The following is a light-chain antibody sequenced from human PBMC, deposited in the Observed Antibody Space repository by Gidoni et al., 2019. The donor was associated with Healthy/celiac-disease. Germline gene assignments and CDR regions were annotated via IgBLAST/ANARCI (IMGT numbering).Light chain of an antibody. CDR1: KSVSSY. CDR3: QQRSNWPRTWT. CDR2: DAS. V-gene: IGKV3-11*01. J-gene: IGKJ1*01. Sequence: EIVLTQSPATLSLSPGERATLSCRASKSVSSYLAWYQQKPGQAPRLLIYDASNRATGIPARFSGSGSGTVFTLTISSLEPEDFAVYYCQQRSNWPRTWTFGQGTKVEIK.